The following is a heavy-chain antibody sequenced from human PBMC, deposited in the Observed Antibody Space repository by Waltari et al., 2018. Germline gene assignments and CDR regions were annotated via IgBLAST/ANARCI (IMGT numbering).Heavy chain of an antibody. Sequence: EVQLLQSGTELKKPGSTVKISCPVSGYRFTDYYIHWVQQAPGKGHQWMGLVDPEEGETIYAERFQGRVTITADTSTETAFMELSSLTSDDTAVYYCVTALGDRSSASRPFDVWGLGTLITVSS. V-gene: IGHV1-69-2*01. D-gene: IGHD3-10*01. CDR2: VDPEEGET. CDR3: VTALGDRSSASRPFDV. CDR1: GYRFTDYY. J-gene: IGHJ3*01.